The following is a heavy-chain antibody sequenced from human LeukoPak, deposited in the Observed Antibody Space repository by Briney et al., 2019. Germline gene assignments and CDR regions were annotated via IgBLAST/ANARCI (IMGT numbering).Heavy chain of an antibody. D-gene: IGHD2-2*01. CDR1: GFTFSSYS. CDR2: ISGSGGST. V-gene: IGHV3-23*01. CDR3: AKTSGVVVVPAALLHHY. J-gene: IGHJ4*02. Sequence: TGGSLRLSCAASGFTFSSYSMNWVRQAPGKGLEWVSAISGSGGSTYYADSVKGRFTISRDNSKNTLYLQMNSLRAEDTAVYYCAKTSGVVVVPAALLHHYWGQGTLVTVSS.